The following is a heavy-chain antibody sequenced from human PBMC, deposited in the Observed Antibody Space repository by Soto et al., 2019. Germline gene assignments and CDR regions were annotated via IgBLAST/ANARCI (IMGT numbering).Heavy chain of an antibody. Sequence: SETLSLTCTVSGGSISSSSYYWGWIRQPPGKGLEWIGSIYYSGSTYYNPSLKSRVTISVDTSKNQFSLKLSSVTAADTAVYYCARVTAAGGYYYYGMDVCGQGTTVTVSS. D-gene: IGHD6-25*01. CDR2: IYYSGST. J-gene: IGHJ6*02. CDR1: GGSISSSSYY. CDR3: ARVTAAGGYYYYGMDV. V-gene: IGHV4-39*01.